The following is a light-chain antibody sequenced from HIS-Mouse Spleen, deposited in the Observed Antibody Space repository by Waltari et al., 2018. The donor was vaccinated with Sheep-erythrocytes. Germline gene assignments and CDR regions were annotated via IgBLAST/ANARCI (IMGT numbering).Light chain of an antibody. CDR1: KWGDKY. CDR3: QAWDSSTYVV. V-gene: IGLV3-1*01. CDR2: QDS. J-gene: IGLJ2*01. Sequence: SYELTQPPSVSVSPGQTASITCSGDKWGDKYACWYQQKPGQSPVLVIYQDSKRASGIPERFSGSSSGNTATLTIGGTQAMDEADYYCQAWDSSTYVVFGGGTKLTVL.